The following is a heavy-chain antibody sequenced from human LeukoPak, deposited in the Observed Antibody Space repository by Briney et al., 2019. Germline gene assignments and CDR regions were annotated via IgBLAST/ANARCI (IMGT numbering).Heavy chain of an antibody. CDR2: IKQDGSEK. CDR3: ARDGPGSSDSSGYYY. CDR1: GFTFSSYW. V-gene: IGHV3-7*04. J-gene: IGHJ4*02. Sequence: GGSLRLSCAASGFTFSSYWMSWVRQAPGKGLEWVANIKQDGSEKYYVDSVKGRFTVSRDSAKNSPYLQMNSLRAEDTAIYYCARDGPGSSDSSGYYYWGQGTLVTVSS. D-gene: IGHD3-22*01.